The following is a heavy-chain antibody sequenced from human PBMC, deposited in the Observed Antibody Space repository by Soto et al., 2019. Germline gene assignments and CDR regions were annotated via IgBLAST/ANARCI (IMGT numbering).Heavy chain of an antibody. J-gene: IGHJ4*02. CDR1: GFTFISDA. Sequence: LRVSCAASGFTFISDAMSWVRQAPGKGLGWVSAISGSGGSTYYADSVKGRFTISRDNSKNTLYLQMNSLRAEDTAVYYCAPTRGWLFECWGQGTMVLVSS. CDR2: ISGSGGST. D-gene: IGHD6-19*01. V-gene: IGHV3-23*01. CDR3: APTRGWLFEC.